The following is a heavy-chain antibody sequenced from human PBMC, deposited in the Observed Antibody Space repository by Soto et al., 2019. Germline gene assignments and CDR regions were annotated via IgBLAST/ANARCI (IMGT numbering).Heavy chain of an antibody. D-gene: IGHD2-8*01. CDR2: INPSGGST. J-gene: IGHJ3*02. CDR3: ARDCTNGVCYTVGADAFDI. V-gene: IGHV1-46*01. CDR1: GYTFTSYY. Sequence: ASVKVSCKASGYTFTSYYMHWVRPAPGQGLEWMGIINPSGGSTSYAQKFQGRVTMTRDTSTSTVYMELSSLRSEDTAVYYCARDCTNGVCYTVGADAFDIWGQGTMVTVSS.